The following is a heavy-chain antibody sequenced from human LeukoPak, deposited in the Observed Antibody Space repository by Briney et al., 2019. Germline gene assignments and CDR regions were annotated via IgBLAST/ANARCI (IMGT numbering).Heavy chain of an antibody. CDR1: GFTFSSYR. CDR2: ISSSSSYI. V-gene: IGHV3-21*01. D-gene: IGHD4-17*01. J-gene: IGHJ4*02. CDR3: ATLYGDYNSPADY. Sequence: GGSLRLSCAASGFTFSSYRMTWVRQAPGKGLEWVSSISSSSSYIYYADSVKGRFTISRDNAKDSLYLQMNSLRAEDTAVYYCATLYGDYNSPADYWGQGTLVTVSS.